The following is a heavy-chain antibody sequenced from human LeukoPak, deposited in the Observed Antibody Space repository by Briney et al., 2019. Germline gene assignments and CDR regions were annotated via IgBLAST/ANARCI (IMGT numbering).Heavy chain of an antibody. CDR3: ATDSAITVGSYYFDY. CDR1: GYTLTELS. J-gene: IGHJ4*02. CDR2: FDPEDGET. D-gene: IGHD1-26*01. V-gene: IGHV1-24*01. Sequence: ASVKVSCKVSGYTLTELSMHWVRQAPGKGLEWMGGFDPEDGETIYAQKFQGRVTVTEDTSTDTAYMELSSLRSEDTAVYYCATDSAITVGSYYFDYWGQGTLVTVSS.